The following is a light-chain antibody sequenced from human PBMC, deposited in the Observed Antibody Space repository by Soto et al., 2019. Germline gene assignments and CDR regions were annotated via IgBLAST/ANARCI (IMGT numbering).Light chain of an antibody. CDR3: QARIHWPPFTYT. V-gene: IGKV3-11*01. CDR2: ETS. Sequence: EIVLTQSPATLSLSAGERVTLSCRASQSVDTMVAWYQQQVGRTPRLLISETSNRATGVPARFSGSGSGTDVTLSTISLEHEDFAIYFYQARIHWPPFTYTFGQGTKLDVK. CDR1: QSVDTM. J-gene: IGKJ2*01.